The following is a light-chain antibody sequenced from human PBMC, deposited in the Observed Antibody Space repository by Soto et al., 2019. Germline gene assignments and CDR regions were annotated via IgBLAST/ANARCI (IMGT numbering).Light chain of an antibody. V-gene: IGKV3-20*01. J-gene: IGKJ3*01. CDR2: GAS. CDR1: QSVTRTY. Sequence: EIVLTQSPGTLSLSPREGATLSCRARQSVTRTYLTWDQQKPGQAPRLLIYGASSMSTGISDRFSGSGSVTDFALTISRLEPEDFTVYYCQQHGSSPFTFGPGTKVDIK. CDR3: QQHGSSPFT.